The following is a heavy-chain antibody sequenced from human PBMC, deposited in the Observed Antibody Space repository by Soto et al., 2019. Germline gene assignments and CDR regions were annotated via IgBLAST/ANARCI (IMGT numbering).Heavy chain of an antibody. J-gene: IGHJ4*02. CDR3: ARDPRLSSGAPGYFDY. CDR2: IIPIFGTA. V-gene: IGHV1-69*13. Sequence: SVKVSCKASGGTFSSYAISWVRQAPGQGLEWMGGIIPIFGTANYAQKFQGIGTITADESTSTAYMELSSLRSEDTAVYYCARDPRLSSGAPGYFDYWGQGTLVTVAS. CDR1: GGTFSSYA. D-gene: IGHD6-19*01.